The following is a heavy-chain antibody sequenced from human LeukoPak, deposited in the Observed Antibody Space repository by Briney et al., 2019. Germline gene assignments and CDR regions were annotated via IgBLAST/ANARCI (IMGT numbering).Heavy chain of an antibody. J-gene: IGHJ4*02. CDR1: GFTFSSFA. V-gene: IGHV3-23*01. CDR2: ISGSGGST. Sequence: GGSLRLSCAASGFTFSSFAMSWVGQAPGKGLEWVSAISGSGGSTYYADSVKGRFTVSRDNSKNTLYLQMNSLRAEDTAVYYCAKGTGQLLQDFDYWGQGTLVTVSS. CDR3: AKGTGQLLQDFDY. D-gene: IGHD2-15*01.